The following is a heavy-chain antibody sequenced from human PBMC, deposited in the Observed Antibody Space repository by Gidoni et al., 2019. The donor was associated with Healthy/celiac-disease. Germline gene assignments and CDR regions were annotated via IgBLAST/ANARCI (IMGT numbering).Heavy chain of an antibody. V-gene: IGHV4-39*01. D-gene: IGHD3-22*01. CDR3: ARHGRLDSSGYYPDY. CDR1: GGSISSSSYY. Sequence: QLQLQESGPGLVKPSETLSRTCTVSGGSISSSSYYWGWIRQPPGKGLEWIGSIYYSGSTYYNPSLKSRVTISVDTSKNQFSLKLSSVTAADTAVYYCARHGRLDSSGYYPDYWGQGTLVTVSS. J-gene: IGHJ4*02. CDR2: IYYSGST.